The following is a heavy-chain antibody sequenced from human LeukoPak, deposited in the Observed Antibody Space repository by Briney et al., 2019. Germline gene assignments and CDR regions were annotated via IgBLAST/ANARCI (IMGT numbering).Heavy chain of an antibody. CDR2: IYSGGST. D-gene: IGHD6-13*01. CDR3: ARAAYSSSGGASDI. Sequence: GGSLRLSCAASGFTVSSNYMSWVHQAPGKGLEWVSVIYSGGSTYYADSVKGRFTISRDNSKNTLYLQMNSLRPEDTAVYYCARAAYSSSGGASDIWGQGTMVTVSS. CDR1: GFTVSSNY. J-gene: IGHJ3*02. V-gene: IGHV3-66*01.